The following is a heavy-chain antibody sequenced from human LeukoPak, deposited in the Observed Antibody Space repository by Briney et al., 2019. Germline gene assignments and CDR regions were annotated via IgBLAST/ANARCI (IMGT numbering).Heavy chain of an antibody. V-gene: IGHV3-9*01. J-gene: IGHJ4*02. CDR3: AKDMGGGYQWYYFDY. CDR1: GFTFDNYA. D-gene: IGHD1-26*01. CDR2: ICWNSGSI. Sequence: GGSLRLSCTASGFTFDNYAMHWVRQAPGKGLEWVSGICWNSGSIGYADSVKGRFTISRDNAKNSLYLQVNSLRAEDTALYYCAKDMGGGYQWYYFDYWGQGALVTVSS.